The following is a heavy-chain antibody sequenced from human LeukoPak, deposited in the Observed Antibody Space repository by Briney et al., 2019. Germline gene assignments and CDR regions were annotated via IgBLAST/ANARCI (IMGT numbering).Heavy chain of an antibody. Sequence: GGFLRLSCAASGFTFSSYGMHWVRQAPGKGLEWVAVISYDGSNIHYADSVKGRFTISRDNSKNTQYLQMNSLRAEDTAVYYCAKVSPGRIAVTCAFDYWGQGTLVTVSS. CDR3: AKVSPGRIAVTCAFDY. CDR2: ISYDGSNI. D-gene: IGHD6-19*01. J-gene: IGHJ4*02. V-gene: IGHV3-30*18. CDR1: GFTFSSYG.